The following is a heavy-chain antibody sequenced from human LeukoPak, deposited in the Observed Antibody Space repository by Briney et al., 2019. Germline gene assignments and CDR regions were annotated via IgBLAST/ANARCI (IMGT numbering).Heavy chain of an antibody. V-gene: IGHV3-11*04. Sequence: GGSLRLSCAASGFTFSDYYMSWIRQAPGKGLEWISYISNSGRTIYYPDSVKGRFTISWDNATNSLYLQMNSLRAEDPAVYYCAKAGYSSSWYPTLDYYYMDVWGKGTTVTVSS. D-gene: IGHD6-13*01. CDR2: ISNSGRTI. J-gene: IGHJ6*03. CDR3: AKAGYSSSWYPTLDYYYMDV. CDR1: GFTFSDYY.